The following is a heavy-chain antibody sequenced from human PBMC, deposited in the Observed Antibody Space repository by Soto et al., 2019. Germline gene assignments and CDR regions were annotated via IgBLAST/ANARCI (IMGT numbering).Heavy chain of an antibody. CDR2: SYYSGTS. CDR1: GGSIRVQSYY. Sequence: SETLSLTCTVSGGSIRVQSYYWTWIRQTPGKGLEWVGSSYYSGTSYFNPALKGRVTISVDTSTNQFSLRLTSVTAADTAVYYCTRRYTWNDYYFDPWGQGTLVTVSS. J-gene: IGHJ5*02. V-gene: IGHV4-39*01. CDR3: TRRYTWNDYYFDP. D-gene: IGHD1-20*01.